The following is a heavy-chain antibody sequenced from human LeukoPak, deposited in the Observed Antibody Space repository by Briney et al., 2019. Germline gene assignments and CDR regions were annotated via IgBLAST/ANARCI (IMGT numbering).Heavy chain of an antibody. CDR3: AREREAMVTGFDY. Sequence: GGSLRLSCAASGFTFSSYAMHWVRQAPGKGLEWVAVISYDGSDKYYADSVKGRFTISRDNSKNTLYLQMNSLRAEDTAVYYCAREREAMVTGFDYWGQGTLVTVSS. CDR1: GFTFSSYA. D-gene: IGHD5-18*01. CDR2: ISYDGSDK. J-gene: IGHJ4*02. V-gene: IGHV3-30*04.